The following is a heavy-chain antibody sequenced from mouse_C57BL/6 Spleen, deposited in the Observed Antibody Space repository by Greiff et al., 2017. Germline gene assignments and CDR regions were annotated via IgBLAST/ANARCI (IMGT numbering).Heavy chain of an antibody. CDR3: ARAGNYYCSCLCYFDY. CDR2: IYPGSGST. V-gene: IGHV1-55*01. J-gene: IGHJ2*01. CDR1: GYTFTSYW. Sequence: VQLQQSGAELVKPGASVKMSCKASGYTFTSYWITWVKQRPGQGLEWIGDIYPGSGSTNYNEKFKSKATLTVDTSSSTAYMQLSSLTSEDAAVYYCARAGNYYCSCLCYFDYWGQGTTLTVSS. D-gene: IGHD1-1*01.